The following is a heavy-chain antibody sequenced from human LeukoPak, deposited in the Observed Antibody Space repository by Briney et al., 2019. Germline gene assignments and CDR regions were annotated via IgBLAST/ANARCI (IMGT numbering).Heavy chain of an antibody. CDR1: GFTFSSYS. CDR3: AKAMKFSSGWYYFDY. J-gene: IGHJ4*02. CDR2: ISYDERNK. V-gene: IGHV3-30*18. D-gene: IGHD6-19*01. Sequence: GGSLRLSCAASGFTFSSYSMNWVRQAPGKGLEWVAVISYDERNKYYGDFVEGRFTISRDNSNNTVFLQMNSLRAEDTAVYYCAKAMKFSSGWYYFDYWGQGTLVTVSS.